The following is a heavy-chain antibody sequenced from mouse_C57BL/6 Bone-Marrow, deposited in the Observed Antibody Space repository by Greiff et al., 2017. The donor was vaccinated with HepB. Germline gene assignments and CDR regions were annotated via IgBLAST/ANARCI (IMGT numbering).Heavy chain of an antibody. J-gene: IGHJ3*01. V-gene: IGHV1-62-2*01. CDR3: ARHEEVFYYYGSSPAWFAY. CDR2: FYPGSGSI. Sequence: QVQLQQSGAELVKPGASVKLSCKASGYTFTEYTIHWVKQRSGQGLEWIGWFYPGSGSIKYNEKFKDKATLTADKSSSTVYMELSRLTSEDSAVYFCARHEEVFYYYGSSPAWFAYWGQGTLVTVSA. D-gene: IGHD1-1*01. CDR1: GYTFTEYT.